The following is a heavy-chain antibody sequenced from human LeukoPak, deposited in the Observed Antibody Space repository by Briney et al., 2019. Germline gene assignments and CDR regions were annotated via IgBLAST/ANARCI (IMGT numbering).Heavy chain of an antibody. CDR2: INHSGST. CDR3: ASPGGDEYYYGSGSQPRDY. CDR1: GGSFSGHY. Sequence: SETLSLTCAVYGGSFSGHYWTWIRQPPGKGLEWIGEINHSGSTKYNPSLKSRVTISVDTSKIQFPLKLSSVTAADTAMYYCASPGGDEYYYGSGSQPRDYWGQGTLVTVSS. D-gene: IGHD3-10*01. V-gene: IGHV4-34*01. J-gene: IGHJ4*02.